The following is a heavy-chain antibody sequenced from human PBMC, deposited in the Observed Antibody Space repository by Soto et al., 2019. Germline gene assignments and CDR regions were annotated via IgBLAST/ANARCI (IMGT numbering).Heavy chain of an antibody. V-gene: IGHV4-39*01. J-gene: IGHJ4*02. CDR1: GDSMSSSDYY. CDR3: ARRTVNIRTFYSGLKTHCFDY. D-gene: IGHD6-19*01. CDR2: IYYSGST. Sequence: ASETLSLTCAVSGDSMSSSDYYWGWIRQPPGKGLEGIGSIYYSGSTYYNPSLQSRVAISVDTSKNQFSLKLKSVTAADTAIYYCARRTVNIRTFYSGLKTHCFDYWGQGAPVTVSS.